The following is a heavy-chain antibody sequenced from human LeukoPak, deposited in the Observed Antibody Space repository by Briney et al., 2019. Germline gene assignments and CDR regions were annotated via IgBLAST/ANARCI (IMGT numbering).Heavy chain of an antibody. CDR2: INPNSGGT. V-gene: IGHV1-2*02. Sequence: ASVTVSCKASGYTFTGYYMHWVRQAPGQGLEWMGWINPNSGGTNYAQKFQGRVTMTRDTSISTAYMELSRLRSDDTAVYYCARDLGVRFLEWFLDYWGQGTLVTVSS. CDR3: ARDLGVRFLEWFLDY. D-gene: IGHD3-3*01. J-gene: IGHJ4*02. CDR1: GYTFTGYY.